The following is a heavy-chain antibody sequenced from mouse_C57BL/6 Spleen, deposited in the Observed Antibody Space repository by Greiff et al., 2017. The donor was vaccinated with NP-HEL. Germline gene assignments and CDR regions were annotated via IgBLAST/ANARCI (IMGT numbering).Heavy chain of an antibody. CDR1: GYTFTSYW. V-gene: IGHV1-69*01. Sequence: QVQLQQPGAELVMPGASVKLSCKASGYTFTSYWMHWVKQRPGQGLEWIGEIVPSDSYTNYNQKFKGKATLTVDKSSSTAYMQLSSLTSEDSAVYYCARVPWDGYAMGYWGQGTSVTVSS. J-gene: IGHJ4*01. CDR3: ARVPWDGYAMGY. D-gene: IGHD4-1*01. CDR2: IVPSDSYT.